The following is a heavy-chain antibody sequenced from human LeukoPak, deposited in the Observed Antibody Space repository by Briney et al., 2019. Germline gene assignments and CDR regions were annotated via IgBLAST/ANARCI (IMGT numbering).Heavy chain of an antibody. J-gene: IGHJ5*02. Sequence: PSETLSLTCAVYAGSFSGYYWSWIRQPPGKGLEWIGEIKQSGSTNYNPSPKSRVTISVDTSKIQFSLKLSSVTAADTAVYYCASGQMTTMRRHRFDPWGQGTLVTVSS. CDR2: IKQSGST. V-gene: IGHV4-34*01. D-gene: IGHD5-24*01. CDR3: ASGQMTTMRRHRFDP. CDR1: AGSFSGYY.